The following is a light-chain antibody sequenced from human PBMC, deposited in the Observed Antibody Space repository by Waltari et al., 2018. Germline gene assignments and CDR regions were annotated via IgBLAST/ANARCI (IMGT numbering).Light chain of an antibody. Sequence: DVVMTQSPLSLPVTLGQPASISCKSSQSLVHSDGKTYLNWFQQRPGQSTRRLIYKVSNRDSGVPDRFSGSGSGTDFTLKISRLEAEDVGVYYCMQGTHWPPWTFGQGTKVEIK. J-gene: IGKJ1*01. CDR2: KVS. V-gene: IGKV2-30*02. CDR1: QSLVHSDGKTY. CDR3: MQGTHWPPWT.